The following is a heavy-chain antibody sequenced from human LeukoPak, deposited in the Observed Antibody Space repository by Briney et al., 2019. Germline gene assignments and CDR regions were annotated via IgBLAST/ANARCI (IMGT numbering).Heavy chain of an antibody. Sequence: ASVKVSCKASGYTFTSYYMHWVRQAPGQGLEWMGIINPSGGSTSYAQKFQGRVTMTRDTSTSTVYMELSSLRSEDTAVYYCARGYSGVAAAATGFDPWGQGTLVTVSS. CDR2: INPSGGST. CDR3: ARGYSGVAAAATGFDP. CDR1: GYTFTSYY. V-gene: IGHV1-46*01. J-gene: IGHJ5*02. D-gene: IGHD6-13*01.